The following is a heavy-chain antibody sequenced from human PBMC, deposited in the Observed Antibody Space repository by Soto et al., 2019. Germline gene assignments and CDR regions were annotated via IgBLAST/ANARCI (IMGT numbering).Heavy chain of an antibody. CDR2: VSAYNGNT. J-gene: IGHJ5*02. Sequence: ASVKVSCKASGYTFTSYGISWVRQAPGQGLEWMGWVSAYNGNTNYAQKLQGRVTITADTSTSTAYMELSSLRSEDTAVYYCARGYCSGGSCYYRANWFDPWGQGTLVTVSS. V-gene: IGHV1-18*01. CDR3: ARGYCSGGSCYYRANWFDP. CDR1: GYTFTSYG. D-gene: IGHD2-15*01.